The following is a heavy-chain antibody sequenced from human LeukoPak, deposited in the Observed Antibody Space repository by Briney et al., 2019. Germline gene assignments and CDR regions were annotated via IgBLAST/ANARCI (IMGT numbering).Heavy chain of an antibody. J-gene: IGHJ4*02. CDR1: GGSISSSSYY. D-gene: IGHD3-3*01. V-gene: IGHV4-39*07. CDR2: INHSGST. CDR3: ARGRPSGYYFLTLDARFDY. Sequence: SETLSLTCTVSGGSISSSSYYWGWIRQPPGKGLEWIGEINHSGSTNYNPSLKSRATISVDTSKNQFSLKLSSVTAADTAVYYCARGRPSGYYFLTLDARFDYWGQGTLVTVSS.